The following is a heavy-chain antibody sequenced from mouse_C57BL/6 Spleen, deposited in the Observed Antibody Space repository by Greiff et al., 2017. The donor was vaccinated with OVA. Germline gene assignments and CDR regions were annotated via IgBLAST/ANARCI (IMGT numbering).Heavy chain of an antibody. CDR2: IYPRSGNT. CDR1: GYTFTSYG. Sequence: QVQLKESGAELARPGASVKLSCKASGYTFTSYGISWVKQRTGQGLEWIGEIYPRSGNTYYNEKFKGKATLTAAKSSSKAYMELRSLTSVDSSVYFGAIWYYGSSHWYFDVWGTGTTVTVSS. V-gene: IGHV1-81*01. J-gene: IGHJ1*03. D-gene: IGHD1-1*01. CDR3: AIWYYGSSHWYFDV.